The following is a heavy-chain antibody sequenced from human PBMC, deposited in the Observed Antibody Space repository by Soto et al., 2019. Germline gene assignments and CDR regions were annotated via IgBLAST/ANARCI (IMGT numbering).Heavy chain of an antibody. J-gene: IGHJ4*02. CDR3: TRARSSSSWTSFDF. V-gene: IGHV3-11*01. CDR2: ISSSGNTI. Sequence: LRLSCAASGFTFSDYYMSWIRQAPGKGLEWVSYISSSGNTIIYADSVKGRFTISRDNAKNSLYLQVSSLRAEDTAVYYCTRARSSSSWTSFDFWGKGSLVTVSS. CDR1: GFTFSDYY. D-gene: IGHD6-13*01.